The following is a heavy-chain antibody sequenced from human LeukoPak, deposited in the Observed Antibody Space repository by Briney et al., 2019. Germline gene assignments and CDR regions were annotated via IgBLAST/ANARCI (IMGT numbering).Heavy chain of an antibody. CDR2: ITSDGSST. CDR1: GFTFSSYS. J-gene: IGHJ4*02. D-gene: IGHD3-10*01. CDR3: ARDRYYIFDY. V-gene: IGHV3-74*01. Sequence: GGSLRLSCVASGFTFSSYSMNWVRQGPGKGLEWVSRITSDGSSTIYADFVKGRFTISRDNAKSTVYLQMNSLRAEDTAVYFCARDRYYIFDYWGQGAPVTVSS.